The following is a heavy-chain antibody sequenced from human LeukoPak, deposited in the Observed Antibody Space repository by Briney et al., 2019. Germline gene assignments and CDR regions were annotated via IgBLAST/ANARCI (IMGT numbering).Heavy chain of an antibody. Sequence: SETLSLTCAVSGYSISSGYYWGWIRQPPGKGLEWIGSIYHSRSTYYNPSLKSRVTISVDTSKNQFSLKLSSVTAADTAVYYCAREMTTVTTTIDYWGQGTLVTVSS. D-gene: IGHD4-17*01. CDR3: AREMTTVTTTIDY. CDR2: IYHSRST. V-gene: IGHV4-38-2*01. J-gene: IGHJ4*02. CDR1: GYSISSGYY.